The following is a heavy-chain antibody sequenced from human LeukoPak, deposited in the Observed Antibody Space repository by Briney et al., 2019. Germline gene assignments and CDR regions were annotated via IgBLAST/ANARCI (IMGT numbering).Heavy chain of an antibody. Sequence: PGGSLRLSCEASGFTFSSYWMSWVRQAPGKGLEWVANIKQDGSEKYYVDSLKGRFTISRDNAKNSLYLQMNSLTDEDTAIYYCARSLRVAVAASYWGQGTLVTVSS. V-gene: IGHV3-7*01. J-gene: IGHJ4*02. CDR2: IKQDGSEK. D-gene: IGHD6-19*01. CDR1: GFTFSSYW. CDR3: ARSLRVAVAASY.